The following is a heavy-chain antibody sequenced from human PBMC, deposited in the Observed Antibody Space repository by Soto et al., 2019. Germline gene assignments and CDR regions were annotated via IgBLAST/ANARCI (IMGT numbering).Heavy chain of an antibody. V-gene: IGHV4-30-2*01. CDR3: ARTVRLYYDILTGYPYYFDY. CDR1: GGSISSGGYS. J-gene: IGHJ4*02. D-gene: IGHD3-9*01. CDR2: IYHSGST. Sequence: SETLSLTCAVSGGSISSGGYSWSWIRQPPGKGLEWIGYIYHSGSTYYNPSLKSRVTISVDRSKNQFSLKLSSVTAADTAVYYCARTVRLYYDILTGYPYYFDYWGQGTLVTVSS.